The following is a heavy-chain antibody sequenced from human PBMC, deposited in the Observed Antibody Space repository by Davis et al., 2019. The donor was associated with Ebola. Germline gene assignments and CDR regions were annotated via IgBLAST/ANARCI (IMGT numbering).Heavy chain of an antibody. CDR2: IKHVESQR. Sequence: GGSLRLSCVASGFNLPDYYMNWVRQAPGKGLEWVANIKHVESQRYYADSVKGRFYISRDNSKNSLYLQMNSLRAEDTAVYYCARDLKPASAGGVPSDQFDYWGQGTLVTVSS. CDR3: ARDLKPASAGGVPSDQFDY. CDR1: GFNLPDYY. V-gene: IGHV3-7*01. J-gene: IGHJ4*02. D-gene: IGHD2-8*02.